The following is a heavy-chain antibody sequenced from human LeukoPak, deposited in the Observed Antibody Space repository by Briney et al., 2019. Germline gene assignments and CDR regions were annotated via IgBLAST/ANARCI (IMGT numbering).Heavy chain of an antibody. CDR1: GFTFSSYA. CDR3: ARAEFYDILTGYVDY. Sequence: GRSLRLSCAASGFTFSSYAMHWVRQAPGKGLEWVGVISYDGSNKYYADSVKGRFTISRDNSKNTLYLQMNSLRAEDTAVYYCARAEFYDILTGYVDYWGQGTLVTVSS. CDR2: ISYDGSNK. D-gene: IGHD3-9*01. J-gene: IGHJ4*02. V-gene: IGHV3-30-3*01.